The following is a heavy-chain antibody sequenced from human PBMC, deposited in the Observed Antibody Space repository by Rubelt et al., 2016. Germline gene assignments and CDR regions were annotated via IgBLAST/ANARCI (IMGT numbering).Heavy chain of an antibody. CDR2: ISGSGGST. Sequence: GFTFSSYAMSWVRQAPGKGLEWVSAISGSGGSTYYADSVKGRFTISRDNSKNTLYLQMNSLRAEDTAVYYCASTGLGSTIRGMDVWGQGTTVTVSS. CDR1: GFTFSSYA. CDR3: ASTGLGSTIRGMDV. D-gene: IGHD2-2*01. J-gene: IGHJ6*02. V-gene: IGHV3-23*01.